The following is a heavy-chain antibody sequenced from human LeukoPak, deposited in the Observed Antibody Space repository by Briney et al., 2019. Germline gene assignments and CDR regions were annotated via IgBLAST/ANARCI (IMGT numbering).Heavy chain of an antibody. Sequence: ASVKVSCKASGYTFTGYYMHWVRQAPGQGLEWVGWINPNSGGTNYAEKFQGRVTMTRDTSISTAYMELSRLRSDVTAVYYCARGYDSSGYYPGWGQGTLVTVSS. V-gene: IGHV1-2*02. CDR3: ARGYDSSGYYPG. CDR1: GYTFTGYY. CDR2: INPNSGGT. J-gene: IGHJ4*02. D-gene: IGHD3-22*01.